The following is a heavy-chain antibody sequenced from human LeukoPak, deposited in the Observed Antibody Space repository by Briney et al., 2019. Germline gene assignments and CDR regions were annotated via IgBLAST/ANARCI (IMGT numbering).Heavy chain of an antibody. Sequence: NHREPLKISCKGSGYSFTSYWIAWVRQTPGKGLEWMGIIYPGDSDTRYRPSFQGQVTISADKSINTAYLQWSSLKASDTAMYYCARRQANLYYFDSWGQGTLVTVSS. V-gene: IGHV5-51*01. J-gene: IGHJ4*02. CDR2: IYPGDSDT. CDR1: GYSFTSYW. D-gene: IGHD1-26*01. CDR3: ARRQANLYYFDS.